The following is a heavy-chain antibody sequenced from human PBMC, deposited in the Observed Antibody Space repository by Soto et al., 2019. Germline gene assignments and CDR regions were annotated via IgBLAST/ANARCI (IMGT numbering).Heavy chain of an antibody. CDR3: ARGPLSPGSQGRFDP. CDR2: IYYSGST. CDR1: GGSISSYY. D-gene: IGHD3-10*01. J-gene: IGHJ5*02. Sequence: PSETLSLTCTVSGGSISSYYWSWIRQPPGKGLEWIGYIYYSGSTTYNPSLKSRVTISVDTSKNQFSLKLSSVTAAATAVYYCARGPLSPGSQGRFDPWGQGTLVTVSS. V-gene: IGHV4-59*01.